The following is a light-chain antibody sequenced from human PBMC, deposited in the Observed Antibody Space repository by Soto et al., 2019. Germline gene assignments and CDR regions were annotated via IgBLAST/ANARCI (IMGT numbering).Light chain of an antibody. CDR3: QQRSNWPPIT. Sequence: ETVLTQSPATLSLSPGERATLSCRASRSISSYLAWYQQKPGQAPRLLIYDASNTATGIPARFSGSGSGTDFTLTISSLEPEDFAVYYCQQRSNWPPITFGQGTRLEI. CDR2: DAS. V-gene: IGKV3-11*01. J-gene: IGKJ5*01. CDR1: RSISSY.